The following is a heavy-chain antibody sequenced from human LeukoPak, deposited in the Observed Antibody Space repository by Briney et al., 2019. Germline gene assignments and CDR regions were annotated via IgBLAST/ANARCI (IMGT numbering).Heavy chain of an antibody. CDR3: ARSIMITFGGVYWFDP. Sequence: ASVKVSCKASGYTFTSYAMNWVRQAPGQGLEWMGWINTNTGNPTYAQGFTGRFVFSLDTSVSTAYLQISSLKAVDTAVYYCARSIMITFGGVYWFDPWGQGTLVTVSS. V-gene: IGHV7-4-1*02. CDR2: INTNTGNP. CDR1: GYTFTSYA. D-gene: IGHD3-16*01. J-gene: IGHJ5*02.